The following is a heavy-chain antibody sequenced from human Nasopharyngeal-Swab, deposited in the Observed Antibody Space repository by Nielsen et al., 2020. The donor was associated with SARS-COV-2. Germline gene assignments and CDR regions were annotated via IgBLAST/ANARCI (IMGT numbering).Heavy chain of an antibody. V-gene: IGHV1-69*13. CDR3: ARMDFIASRDY. Sequence: SVKVSCKASGGTFSSYAISWVRQAPGQGLEWMGGIIPIFGTANYAQKFQGRVTITADESTSTAYMELSSPRAEDTAVYYCARMDFIASRDYWGQGTLVTVSS. D-gene: IGHD6-13*01. CDR2: IIPIFGTA. CDR1: GGTFSSYA. J-gene: IGHJ4*02.